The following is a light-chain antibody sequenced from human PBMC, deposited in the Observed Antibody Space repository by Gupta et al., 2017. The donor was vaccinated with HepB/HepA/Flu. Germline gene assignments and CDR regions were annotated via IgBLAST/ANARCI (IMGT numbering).Light chain of an antibody. V-gene: IGKV1-33*01. CDR2: RGS. Sequence: DIQMTQSPSSLSASLGDRVTITCQASHDINSYLNWYQQEPGKAPKLLIYRGSILETGVPLRFSGGASGTHFTFTISILHPEDFTTYYCQRYDTLRWTFGQGTKVEI. CDR1: HDINSY. J-gene: IGKJ1*01. CDR3: QRYDTLRWT.